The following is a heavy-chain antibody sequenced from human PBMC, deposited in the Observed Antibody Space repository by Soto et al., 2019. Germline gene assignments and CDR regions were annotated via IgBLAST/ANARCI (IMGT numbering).Heavy chain of an antibody. CDR1: GFTFSSYG. D-gene: IGHD5-12*01. CDR3: EKSQLAAGYNPDY. Sequence: PXESLSLTCAASGFTFSSYGMHGVRQAPGKGLEWVAVISYDGSNKYYADSVKGRFTISRDNSKNTLYLQMNSLRAEDTAVYYCEKSQLAAGYNPDYWGQGTLVTVSS. J-gene: IGHJ4*02. V-gene: IGHV3-30*18. CDR2: ISYDGSNK.